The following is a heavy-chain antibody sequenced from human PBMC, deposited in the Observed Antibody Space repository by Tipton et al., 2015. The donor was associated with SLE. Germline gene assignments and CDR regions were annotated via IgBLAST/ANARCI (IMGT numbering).Heavy chain of an antibody. V-gene: IGHV1-18*04. CDR3: ARALPPPLGRFDP. Sequence: QSGAEVKKPGASVKVSCKASGYTFTGYYMHWVRQAPGQGLEWMGWISAYNGNTSYAQKLQGRVTMTTDTSTSTAYMELRSLRSDDTAVYYCARALPPPLGRFDPWGQGTLVTVSS. J-gene: IGHJ5*02. CDR1: GYTFTGYY. CDR2: ISAYNGNT.